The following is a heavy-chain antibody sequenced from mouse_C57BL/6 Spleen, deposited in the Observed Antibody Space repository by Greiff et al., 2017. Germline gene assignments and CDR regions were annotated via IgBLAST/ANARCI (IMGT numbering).Heavy chain of an antibody. Sequence: EVQLQESGPELVKPGASVKMSCKASGYTFTDYNMHWVKQSHGKSLEWIGYINPNNGGTSYNQKFKGKATLTVNKSSSTAYMELRSLTSEDSAVYYCARDYDYDEGLAYWGQGTLVTVSA. CDR2: INPNNGGT. CDR3: ARDYDYDEGLAY. D-gene: IGHD2-4*01. CDR1: GYTFTDYN. J-gene: IGHJ3*01. V-gene: IGHV1-22*01.